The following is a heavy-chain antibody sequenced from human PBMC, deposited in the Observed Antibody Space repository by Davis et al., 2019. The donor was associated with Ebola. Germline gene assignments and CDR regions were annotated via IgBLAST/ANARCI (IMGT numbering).Heavy chain of an antibody. Sequence: SETLSLTCAVYGGSFSGYYWSWIRQPPGKGLEWIGEINHSGSTNYNPSLKSRVTISVDTSKNQFSLKLSSVTAADTAVYYCARPRRGSYSYFDYWGQGTLVTVSS. J-gene: IGHJ4*02. CDR1: GGSFSGYY. V-gene: IGHV4-34*01. D-gene: IGHD1-26*01. CDR3: ARPRRGSYSYFDY. CDR2: INHSGST.